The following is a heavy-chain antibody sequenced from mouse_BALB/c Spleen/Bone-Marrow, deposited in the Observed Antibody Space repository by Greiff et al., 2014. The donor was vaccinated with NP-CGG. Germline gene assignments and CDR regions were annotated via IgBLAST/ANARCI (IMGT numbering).Heavy chain of an antibody. V-gene: IGHV3-1*02. J-gene: IGHJ4*01. CDR2: IHYSGTT. D-gene: IGHD2-3*01. CDR1: GYSITSGYS. CDR3: ARQNDGYLYYAMDY. Sequence: EVKLVESGPDLVKPSQSLSLTCTVTGYSITSGYSWHWIRQFPGNKLEWMGYIHYSGTTNYNPSLKSRISITRDTSKNQFFLQLDSVTSDDTATYYCARQNDGYLYYAMDYWGQGTSVTVSS.